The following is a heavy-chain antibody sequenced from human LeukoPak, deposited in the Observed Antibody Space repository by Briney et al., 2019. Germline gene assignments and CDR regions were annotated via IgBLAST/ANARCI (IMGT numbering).Heavy chain of an antibody. CDR2: IYYSGST. D-gene: IGHD2-2*01. J-gene: IGHJ5*02. CDR1: GGSISSGGYY. Sequence: PSQTLSLTCTVSGGSISSGGYYWSWIRQHPGKGLEWIGYIYYSGSTYYNPSLKSRVTISVDTSKNQFSLKLSSATAADTAVYYCARAQIVVVPAAPYNWFDPWGQGTLVTVSS. CDR3: ARAQIVVVPAAPYNWFDP. V-gene: IGHV4-31*03.